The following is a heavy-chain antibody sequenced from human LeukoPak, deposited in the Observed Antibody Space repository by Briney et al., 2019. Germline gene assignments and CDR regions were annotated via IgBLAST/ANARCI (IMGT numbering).Heavy chain of an antibody. CDR3: AKDQGVVGSYDY. V-gene: IGHV3-30*02. J-gene: IGHJ4*01. Sequence: HPGGSLILSCAASGFTFSTFGMNWVRQAPDKGLEWVAFIQYDDSIEYYADSVKGRFTISRDNSKNTLYLQMNSLRGDDTAVYYCAKDQGVVGSYDYWGHGTLVTVSS. D-gene: IGHD3-10*01. CDR1: GFTFSTFG. CDR2: IQYDDSIE.